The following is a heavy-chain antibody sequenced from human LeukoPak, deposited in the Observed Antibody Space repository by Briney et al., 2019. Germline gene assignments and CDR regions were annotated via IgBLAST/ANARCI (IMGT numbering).Heavy chain of an antibody. Sequence: SETLSLTCTVSGGSISSYYWSWIRQPPGKGLEWIGYIYYSGSTNYNPSLKSRVNISVDTSKNQFSLKLSSVTAADTAVYYCTSGRPLGFDYWGQGTLVTVSS. CDR3: TSGRPLGFDY. CDR1: GGSISSYY. J-gene: IGHJ4*02. V-gene: IGHV4-59*13. CDR2: IYYSGST. D-gene: IGHD1-26*01.